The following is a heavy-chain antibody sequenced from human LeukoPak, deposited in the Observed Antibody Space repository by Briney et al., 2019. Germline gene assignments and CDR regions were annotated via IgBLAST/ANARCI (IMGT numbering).Heavy chain of an antibody. Sequence: GGSLRLSCAASGFTFSNYWLHWVRQAPGKGLVWVSRINSDGSSATYADSVKGRFTISRDNAKNSLCLQMNSLRAEDTAIYYCVRSGGYWGQGTLVTVSS. CDR3: VRSGGY. CDR2: INSDGSSA. V-gene: IGHV3-74*01. CDR1: GFTFSNYW. J-gene: IGHJ4*02. D-gene: IGHD2-15*01.